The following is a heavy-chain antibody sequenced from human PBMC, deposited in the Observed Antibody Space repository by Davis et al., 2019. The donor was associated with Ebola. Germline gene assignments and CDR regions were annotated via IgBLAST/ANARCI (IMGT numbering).Heavy chain of an antibody. CDR1: GFTFSSYA. J-gene: IGHJ3*02. D-gene: IGHD5-18*01. V-gene: IGHV3-30-3*02. CDR3: AKYLKYTHAFDI. Sequence: GGSLRLSCAASGFTFSSYAMHWVRQAPGKGLEWVAVISYDGSNKYYADSVKGRFTISRDNSKNTLYLQMNSLRAEDTAVYYCAKYLKYTHAFDIWGQGTMVTVSS. CDR2: ISYDGSNK.